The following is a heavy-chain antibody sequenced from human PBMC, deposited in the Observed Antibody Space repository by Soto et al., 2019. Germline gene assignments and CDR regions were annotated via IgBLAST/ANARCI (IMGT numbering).Heavy chain of an antibody. CDR1: GGSISSSNW. J-gene: IGHJ6*02. Sequence: SETLSLTCAVSGGSISSSNWWSWVRQSPGKGLEWIGEIYHSGSTNYNPSVKSRVTISIDKSKNQFSLKLSSVTAADTAVYYCARTNYDILTGYGGLLYGMDVWGQGTTVTVSS. CDR3: ARTNYDILTGYGGLLYGMDV. V-gene: IGHV4-4*02. D-gene: IGHD3-9*01. CDR2: IYHSGST.